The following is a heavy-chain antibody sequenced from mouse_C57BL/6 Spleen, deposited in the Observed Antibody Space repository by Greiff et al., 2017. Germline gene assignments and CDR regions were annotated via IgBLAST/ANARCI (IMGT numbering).Heavy chain of an antibody. CDR1: GFTFSDYG. CDR3: ARGDYGSSPYAMDY. J-gene: IGHJ4*01. Sequence: EVKVEESGGGLVKPGGSLKLSCAASGFTFSDYGMHWVRQAPEKGLEWVAYISSGSSTIYYADTVKGRFTISRDNATNTLFLQMTSLRSEDTAMYYCARGDYGSSPYAMDYWGQGTSVTVSS. CDR2: ISSGSSTI. V-gene: IGHV5-17*01. D-gene: IGHD1-1*01.